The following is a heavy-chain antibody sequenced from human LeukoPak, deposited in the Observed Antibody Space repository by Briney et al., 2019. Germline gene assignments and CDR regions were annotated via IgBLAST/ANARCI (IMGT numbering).Heavy chain of an antibody. CDR1: GGSFSGYY. CDR2: INHSGST. CDR3: ARRVRYSGYDTDY. Sequence: SEILSLTCAVYGGSFSGYYWSWIRQPPGKGLEWIGEINHSGSTNYNPSLKSRVTISVDTSKNQFSLKLSSVTAADTAVYYCARRVRYSGYDTDYWGQGTLVTVSS. J-gene: IGHJ4*02. V-gene: IGHV4-34*01. D-gene: IGHD5-12*01.